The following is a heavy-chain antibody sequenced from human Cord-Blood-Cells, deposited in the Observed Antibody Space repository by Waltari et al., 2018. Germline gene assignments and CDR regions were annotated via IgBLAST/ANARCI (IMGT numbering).Heavy chain of an antibody. CDR2: INHSGST. V-gene: IGHV4-34*01. CDR3: ARHVLQSGSYYFGY. D-gene: IGHD1-26*01. Sequence: QVQLQQWGAGLLKPSETLSLTCAVYGGSFSGYYWSWIRQPPGKGLEWIGEINHSGSTNYNPSLKSRVTISVDTSKNQFSLKLSSVTAADTAVYYCARHVLQSGSYYFGYWGQGTLVTVSS. CDR1: GGSFSGYY. J-gene: IGHJ4*02.